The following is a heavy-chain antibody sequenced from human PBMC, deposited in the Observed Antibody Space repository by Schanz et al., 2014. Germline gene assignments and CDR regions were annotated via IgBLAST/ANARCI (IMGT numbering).Heavy chain of an antibody. CDR3: ARDNGRIPAANSFDY. CDR1: GDTFSKYN. D-gene: IGHD1-26*01. J-gene: IGHJ4*02. Sequence: QVQLVQSGAEVKKPGSSVKVSCQAFGDTFSKYNIMWVRQAPGQGPEWIGWISGYTGDTKYAQKFQHRVNMTTDRTTSTVYMELRSLRFDDTAVYFCARDNGRIPAANSFDYWGQGTRVTVSS. CDR2: ISGYTGDT. V-gene: IGHV1-18*04.